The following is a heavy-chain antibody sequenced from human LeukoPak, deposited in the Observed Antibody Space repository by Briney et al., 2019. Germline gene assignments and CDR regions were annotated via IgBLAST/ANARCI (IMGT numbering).Heavy chain of an antibody. CDR2: ISYDGSNK. J-gene: IGHJ4*02. D-gene: IGHD6-19*01. Sequence: GGSLRLSCAASGFTFSSYAMHWVRQAPGKGLEWVAVISYDGSNKYYADSVKGRFTISRDNSKNTLYLQMNSLRAEDTAVYYCAGDLVAVAGPFDYWGQGTLVTVSS. CDR3: AGDLVAVAGPFDY. V-gene: IGHV3-30-3*01. CDR1: GFTFSSYA.